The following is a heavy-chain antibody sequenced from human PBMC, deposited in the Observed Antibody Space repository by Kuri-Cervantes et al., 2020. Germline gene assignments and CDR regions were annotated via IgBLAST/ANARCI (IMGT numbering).Heavy chain of an antibody. CDR1: GFTVSSNY. D-gene: IGHD5-18*01. CDR3: ARGSGYRFVDY. V-gene: IGHV3-53*01. Sequence: GGSLRLSCAASGFTVSSNYMSWVRQAPGKGLEWVSVIYSGGSTYYADSMKGRFTISRDNSKNTLYLQMNSLRAEDTAVYYCARGSGYRFVDYWGQGTLVTISS. CDR2: IYSGGST. J-gene: IGHJ4*02.